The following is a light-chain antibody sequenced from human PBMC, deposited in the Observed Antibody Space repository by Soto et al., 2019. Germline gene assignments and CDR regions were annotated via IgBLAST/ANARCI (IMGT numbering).Light chain of an antibody. CDR1: SSNIGAGYD. J-gene: IGLJ1*01. CDR2: GNS. Sequence: QSVLTQPPSVSGAPGQRVTISCTGSSSNIGAGYDVHWYQQLPGTAPKLLIYGNSNRPSGVPDRFSGSKSGTSASLAITGLQPEDEADYHCSSYTTSNTRQLVFGTGTKVTVL. CDR3: SSYTTSNTRQLV. V-gene: IGLV1-40*01.